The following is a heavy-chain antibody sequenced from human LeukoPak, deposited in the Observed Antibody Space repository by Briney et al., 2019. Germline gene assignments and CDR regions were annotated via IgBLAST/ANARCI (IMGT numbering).Heavy chain of an antibody. CDR1: GFTFSSYW. D-gene: IGHD1-26*01. CDR3: ARLSGSYYYYYYYMDV. V-gene: IGHV3-7*01. J-gene: IGHJ6*03. Sequence: GGSLRLSCASSGFTFSSYWMSWVRQAPGKGLEWVANIKQDGSGKYYVDSVKGRFTISRDNAKNSLYLQMNSLRAEDTAVYYCARLSGSYYYYYYYMDVWGKGTTVTVSS. CDR2: IKQDGSGK.